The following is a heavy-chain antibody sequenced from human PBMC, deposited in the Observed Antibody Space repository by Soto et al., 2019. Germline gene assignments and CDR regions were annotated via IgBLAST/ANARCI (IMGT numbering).Heavy chain of an antibody. V-gene: IGHV5-10-1*01. CDR1: GYSFTSYW. D-gene: IGHD3-3*01. Sequence: SGESLKISCKGSGYSFTSYWISWVRQMPGKGLEWMGRIDPGDSYTNYSPSFQGHVTISADKSISTAYLQWSSLKASDTAMYYCARQPDDYVLRFLEGLTHYYYGMDVWGQGTTVTVSS. CDR2: IDPGDSYT. J-gene: IGHJ6*02. CDR3: ARQPDDYVLRFLEGLTHYYYGMDV.